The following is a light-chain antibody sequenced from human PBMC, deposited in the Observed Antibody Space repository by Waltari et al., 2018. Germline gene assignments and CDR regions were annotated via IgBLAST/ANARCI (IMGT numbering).Light chain of an antibody. CDR1: QDIDNY. CDR2: RSS. V-gene: IGKV1-16*02. Sequence: DIQMTQSPSSLSASLGDRVTITCRASQDIDNYVVWVQQRPGKAPKSLIYRSSILQSGVPSKFSGSGSGTEFTLTISSLQPEDFATYYCQQYITFPYTFGQGTKLEIK. J-gene: IGKJ2*01. CDR3: QQYITFPYT.